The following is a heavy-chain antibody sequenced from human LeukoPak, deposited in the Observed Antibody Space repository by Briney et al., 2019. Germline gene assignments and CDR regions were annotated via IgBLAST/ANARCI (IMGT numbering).Heavy chain of an antibody. CDR3: ARATLLWFGELFTSFDY. J-gene: IGHJ4*02. V-gene: IGHV4-61*01. Sequence: SETLSLTCTVSGGSVSSGSYYWSWIRQPPGKGLEWIGYIYYSGSTNYNPSLKSRVTISVDTSKNQFSLKLSSVTAADTAVYYCARATLLWFGELFTSFDYWAREPWSPSPQ. CDR2: IYYSGST. CDR1: GGSVSSGSYY. D-gene: IGHD3-10*01.